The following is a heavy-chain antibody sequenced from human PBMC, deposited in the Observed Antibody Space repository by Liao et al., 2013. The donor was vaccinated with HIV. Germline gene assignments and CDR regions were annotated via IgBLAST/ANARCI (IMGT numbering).Heavy chain of an antibody. Sequence: QLQLQESGPGLVKPSEPLSLTCNVSGGAISSSSDYWGWIRQPPGKGWNGLGVSIIMGTPTTTRPSRVESPHQWTRPRIFLLILNSVTAADTAVYYCARGFRSGTYYFDYWGQGALVTVSS. CDR1: GGAISSSSDY. CDR3: ARGFRSGTYYFDY. CDR2: SIIMGTP. J-gene: IGHJ4*02. D-gene: IGHD3-10*01. V-gene: IGHV4-39*07.